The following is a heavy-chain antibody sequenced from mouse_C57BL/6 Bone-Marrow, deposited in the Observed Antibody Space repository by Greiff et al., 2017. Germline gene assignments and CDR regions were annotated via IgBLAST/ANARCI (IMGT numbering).Heavy chain of an antibody. Sequence: QVQLQQPGAELVMPGASVKLSCKASGYTFTSYWMHWVKQRPGQGLEWIGEIDPSDSYTNYNQKFKGKSTLTVDKSSSTAYMQLSSLTSEDSAVYYCARGVYYGSSCDFDVWGTGTTVTVSS. J-gene: IGHJ1*03. CDR1: GYTFTSYW. V-gene: IGHV1-69*01. CDR2: IDPSDSYT. D-gene: IGHD1-1*01. CDR3: ARGVYYGSSCDFDV.